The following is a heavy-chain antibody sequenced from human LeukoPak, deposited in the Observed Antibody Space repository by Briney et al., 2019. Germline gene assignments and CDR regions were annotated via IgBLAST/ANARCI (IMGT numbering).Heavy chain of an antibody. D-gene: IGHD2-2*01. CDR2: ISWSSGSI. V-gene: IGHV3-9*01. J-gene: IGHJ4*02. CDR1: GFTFDDYA. Sequence: GGSLRLSCAASGFTFDDYAMHWVRQAPGKGLERVSGISWSSGSIGYADSVKGRFTISRDNAKNSLYLQMNSLRAEDTALYYCAKAICSSTSCYGDYWGQGTLVTVSS. CDR3: AKAICSSTSCYGDY.